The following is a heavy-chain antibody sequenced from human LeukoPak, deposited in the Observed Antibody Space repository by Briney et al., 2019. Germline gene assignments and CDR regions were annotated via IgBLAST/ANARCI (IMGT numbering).Heavy chain of an antibody. CDR3: ARTLSNWNYVGD. CDR1: GYSISSGYY. D-gene: IGHD1-7*01. V-gene: IGHV4-38-2*01. J-gene: IGHJ4*02. Sequence: SETLSLTCAVSGYSISSGYYWGWIRQSPGKGLEWIGYVYYSGSTYYNPSLKSRVTISMDTSKNQCSLKLSSVTAADTAVYYCARTLSNWNYVGDWGQGALVTVSS. CDR2: VYYSGST.